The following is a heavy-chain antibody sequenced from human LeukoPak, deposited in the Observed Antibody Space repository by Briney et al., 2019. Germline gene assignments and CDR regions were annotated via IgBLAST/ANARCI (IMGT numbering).Heavy chain of an antibody. Sequence: YPSETLSLTCTVSGGSISSYHWSWIRQPPGKGLEWIGYIYYSGSTNYNPSLKSRVTISVDTSKNQFSLKLSSVTAADTAVYYCARAEMATVPPDYWGQGTLVTVSS. CDR1: GGSISSYH. CDR2: IYYSGST. CDR3: ARAEMATVPPDY. J-gene: IGHJ4*02. V-gene: IGHV4-59*01. D-gene: IGHD5-24*01.